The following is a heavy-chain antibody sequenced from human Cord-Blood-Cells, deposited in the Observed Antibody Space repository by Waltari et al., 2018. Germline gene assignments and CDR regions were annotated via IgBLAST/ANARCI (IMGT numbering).Heavy chain of an antibody. V-gene: IGHV3-23*01. Sequence: EVQLLESGGGLVQPGGSLILSFASSGFTFRRHAMSWARQAPGKGLEWVSAISGSGGSTYYADSVKGRFTISRDNSKNTLYLQMNSLRAEDTAVYYCARHGPGKWVDYWGQGTLVTVSS. J-gene: IGHJ4*02. CDR1: GFTFRRHA. CDR2: ISGSGGST. D-gene: IGHD1-26*01. CDR3: ARHGPGKWVDY.